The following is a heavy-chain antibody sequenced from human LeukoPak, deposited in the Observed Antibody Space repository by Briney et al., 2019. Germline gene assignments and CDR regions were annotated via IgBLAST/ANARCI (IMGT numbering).Heavy chain of an antibody. Sequence: SVKVSCKASGFTFSTSAMQWVRQARGQRLEWIGWIVVGSGNTNYAQKFQERITITRDMSTNTAYMELSSLRAEDTAVYYCARADSSLRLDYWGQGTLVTVSS. D-gene: IGHD6-13*01. CDR2: IVVGSGNT. V-gene: IGHV1-58*02. CDR3: ARADSSLRLDY. J-gene: IGHJ4*02. CDR1: GFTFSTSA.